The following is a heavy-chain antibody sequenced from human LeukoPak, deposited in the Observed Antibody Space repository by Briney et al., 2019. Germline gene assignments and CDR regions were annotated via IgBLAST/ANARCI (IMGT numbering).Heavy chain of an antibody. D-gene: IGHD3-22*01. J-gene: IGHJ3*02. CDR2: IYHSGST. V-gene: IGHV4-30-2*01. CDR1: GGSISSGGYS. CDR3: ASTRGYDAFDI. Sequence: SQTLSLTCAVSGGSISSGGYSWSWIRQPPGKSLEWIGYIYHSGSTYYNPSLKSRVTISVDRSKNQFSLKLSSVTAADTAVYYCASTRGYDAFDIWGQGTMVTVSS.